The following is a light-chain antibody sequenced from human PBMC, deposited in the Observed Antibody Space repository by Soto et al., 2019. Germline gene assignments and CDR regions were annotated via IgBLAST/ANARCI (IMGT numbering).Light chain of an antibody. V-gene: IGKV1-5*01. CDR1: QNIETG. Sequence: DIQMSQSPSTLSASVGHRLTITCRASQNIETGLAWYQQKPGKAPNLLIYDASTLESGVSSRFSGSGSGTEFTLTMSSLQPDDIATYYCHHYHSYSGTFGQGTKVDI. J-gene: IGKJ1*01. CDR3: HHYHSYSGT. CDR2: DAS.